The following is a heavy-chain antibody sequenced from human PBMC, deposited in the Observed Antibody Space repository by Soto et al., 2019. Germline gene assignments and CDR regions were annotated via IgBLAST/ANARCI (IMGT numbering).Heavy chain of an antibody. V-gene: IGHV3-11*06. Sequence: GGSLRLSCAAPGFTFSDYYMSWIRQAPGKGLEWVSYISSSSSYTNYADSVKGRFTISRDNAKNSLYLQMNSLRAEDTAVYYCFPSLRDYGMDVWGQGTTVTVSS. J-gene: IGHJ6*02. CDR3: FPSLRDYGMDV. CDR1: GFTFSDYY. D-gene: IGHD3-9*01. CDR2: ISSSSSYT.